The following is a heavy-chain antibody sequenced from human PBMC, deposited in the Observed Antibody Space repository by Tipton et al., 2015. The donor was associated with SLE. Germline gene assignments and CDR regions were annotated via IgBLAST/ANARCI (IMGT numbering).Heavy chain of an antibody. CDR2: IYYSGST. D-gene: IGHD3-10*01. CDR3: ARRGDWRWFDP. J-gene: IGHJ5*02. V-gene: IGHV4-31*03. CDR1: GGSISSGGYY. Sequence: TLSLTCTVSGGSISSGGYYWSWIRQHPGKGLEWIGYIYYSGSTYYNPSLKSRVTISVDTSKNQFSLKLSSVTAADTAVYYCARRGDWRWFDPWGQGTLVTVSS.